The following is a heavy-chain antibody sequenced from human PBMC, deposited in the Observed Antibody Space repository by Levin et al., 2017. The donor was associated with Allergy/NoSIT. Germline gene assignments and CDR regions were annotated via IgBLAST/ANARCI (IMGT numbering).Heavy chain of an antibody. Sequence: SETLSLTCTVSGGSMSSDYWSWVRQSPGKGLESIGYIYYTGSTYYNPSLKSRVAISVDTSKNQFSMNLTSVTAADTAIYYCAGHFRADYYDYGLDVWGQGTTVIVSS. CDR2: IYYTGST. V-gene: IGHV4-59*08. J-gene: IGHJ6*02. CDR3: AGHFRADYYDYGLDV. CDR1: GGSMSSDY.